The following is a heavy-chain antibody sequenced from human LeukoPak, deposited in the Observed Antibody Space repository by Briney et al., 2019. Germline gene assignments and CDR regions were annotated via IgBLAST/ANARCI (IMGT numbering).Heavy chain of an antibody. CDR2: ISYDGSNK. Sequence: GGSLRLSCAASGFTFSSYGMHWVRQAPGKGLEWVAVISYDGSNKYYADSVKGRFTISRDNSKNTLYLQMNSLRAEDTAVYYCAKDFVSGPKWGQGTLVTVSS. D-gene: IGHD3-10*01. CDR1: GFTFSSYG. J-gene: IGHJ4*02. CDR3: AKDFVSGPK. V-gene: IGHV3-30*18.